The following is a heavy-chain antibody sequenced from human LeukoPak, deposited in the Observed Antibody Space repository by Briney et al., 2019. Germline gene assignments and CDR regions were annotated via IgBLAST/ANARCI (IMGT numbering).Heavy chain of an antibody. CDR2: IYYSGST. Sequence: PSETLSLTCTVSGGSISSSSYYWGWIRQPPGKGLEWIGSIYYSGSTYYNPSLKSRVTISVDTSKNQFSLKLSSVTAADTAVYYCARDDCSAGSCYDDIWGQGTMVTVSS. D-gene: IGHD2-15*01. CDR1: GGSISSSSYY. V-gene: IGHV4-39*07. J-gene: IGHJ3*02. CDR3: ARDDCSAGSCYDDI.